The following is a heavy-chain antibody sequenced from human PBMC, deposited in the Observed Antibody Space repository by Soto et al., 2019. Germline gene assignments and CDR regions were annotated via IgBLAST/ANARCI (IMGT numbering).Heavy chain of an antibody. D-gene: IGHD6-19*01. CDR3: AREGIAVAGTLYGMDV. CDR1: GGSFSGYY. V-gene: IGHV4-34*01. CDR2: INHSGST. J-gene: IGHJ6*02. Sequence: QVQLQQWGAGLLKPSETLSLTCAVYGGSFSGYYWSWIRQPPGKGLEWIGEINHSGSTNYNPSLKSRVTISVDTSKNQFSLKLSSVTAADTAVYYWAREGIAVAGTLYGMDVWGQGTTVTVSS.